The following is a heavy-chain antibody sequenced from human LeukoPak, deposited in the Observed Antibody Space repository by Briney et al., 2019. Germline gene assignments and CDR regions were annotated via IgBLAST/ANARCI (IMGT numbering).Heavy chain of an antibody. Sequence: ASVKVSCKASGYTFTSYYMHWVRQAPGQGLEWMGWISAYNGNTNYAQKLQGRVTMTTDTSTSTAYMELRSLRSDDTAVYYCARTGEYYYDSSGYSDYWGQGTLVTVSS. CDR1: GYTFTSYY. CDR3: ARTGEYYYDSSGYSDY. J-gene: IGHJ4*02. CDR2: ISAYNGNT. V-gene: IGHV1-18*04. D-gene: IGHD3-22*01.